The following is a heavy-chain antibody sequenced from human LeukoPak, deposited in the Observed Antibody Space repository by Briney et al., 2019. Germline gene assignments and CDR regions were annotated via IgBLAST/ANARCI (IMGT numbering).Heavy chain of an antibody. V-gene: IGHV1-3*01. CDR2: INAGNGNT. CDR3: ARDLPKGYCSGGSCYNNWFDP. Sequence: GASGKVSCKASGYTFTSYAMHWVRQAPGQRLEWMGWINAGNGNTKYSQKFQGRVTITRDTSASTAYMELSSLRSEDTAVYYCARDLPKGYCSGGSCYNNWFDPWGQGTLVTVSS. D-gene: IGHD2-15*01. J-gene: IGHJ5*02. CDR1: GYTFTSYA.